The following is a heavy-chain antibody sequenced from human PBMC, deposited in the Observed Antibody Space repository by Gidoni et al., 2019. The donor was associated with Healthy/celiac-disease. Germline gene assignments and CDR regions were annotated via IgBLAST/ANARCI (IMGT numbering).Heavy chain of an antibody. CDR2: ISWNSGSI. CDR1: GFTFAAYA. CDR3: AKDIVRWDTAMVSPPDY. J-gene: IGHJ4*02. V-gene: IGHV3-9*01. D-gene: IGHD5-18*01. Sequence: EVQLVESGGGLVQPGRSLRLSCAACGFTFAAYAMHWVRQAPWKGLVWVSGISWNSGSIGYADSVKGRFTISRDNAKNSLYLQMNSLRAEDTALYYCAKDIVRWDTAMVSPPDYWGQGTLVTVSS.